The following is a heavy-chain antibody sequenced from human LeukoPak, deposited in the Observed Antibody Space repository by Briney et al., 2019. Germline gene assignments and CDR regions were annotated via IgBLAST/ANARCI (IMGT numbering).Heavy chain of an antibody. D-gene: IGHD5-18*01. Sequence: SETLSLTCAVYGGSFSGYYWSWIRQPPGKGLEWIGEINHSGSTNYNPSLKSRVTISVDTSKNQFSLKLSSVTAADTAVYYCARLLTLSGYSYGLFDYWGQGTLVTVSS. V-gene: IGHV4-34*01. CDR2: INHSGST. CDR3: ARLLTLSGYSYGLFDY. J-gene: IGHJ4*02. CDR1: GGSFSGYY.